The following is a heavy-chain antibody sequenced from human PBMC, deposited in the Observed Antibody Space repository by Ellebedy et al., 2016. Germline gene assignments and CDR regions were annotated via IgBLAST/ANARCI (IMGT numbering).Heavy chain of an antibody. V-gene: IGHV4-38-2*02. CDR2: IYHSGNT. CDR1: GYSVSNGYY. J-gene: IGHJ3*02. D-gene: IGHD5-18*01. CDR3: ARGRYNYGHVDI. Sequence: SETLSLXXTVSGYSVSNGYYWNWIRPPPGKGLEWIGSIYHSGNTYYYPSLKSRVTISVDTSKNQLSLRLISVAAADTAVYYCARGRYNYGHVDIWGQGTMVTVSS.